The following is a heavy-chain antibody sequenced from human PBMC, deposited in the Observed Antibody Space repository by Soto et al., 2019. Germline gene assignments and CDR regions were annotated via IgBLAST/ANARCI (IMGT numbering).Heavy chain of an antibody. V-gene: IGHV1-69*06. D-gene: IGHD5-12*01. Sequence: QVQLVQSGAEVKKPGSSVKVSCKASGGTFSSYAISWVRQAPGQGLEWMGGIIPIFGTANYAQKFQGRVTITADKSTSTAYMELSILRSEDTAVYYCARLGWRKGYKVPLPDDYWGQGTLVTVSS. CDR2: IIPIFGTA. J-gene: IGHJ4*02. CDR1: GGTFSSYA. CDR3: ARLGWRKGYKVPLPDDY.